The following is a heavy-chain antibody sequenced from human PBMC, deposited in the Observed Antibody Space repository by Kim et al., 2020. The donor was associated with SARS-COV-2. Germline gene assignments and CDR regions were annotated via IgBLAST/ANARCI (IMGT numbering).Heavy chain of an antibody. Sequence: SVKVSCKASGGTFSSYAISWVRQAPGQGLEWMGGIIPIFGTANYAQKFQGRVTITADESTSTAYMELSSLRSEDTAVYYCASRRTYYYGSGSYTQDYWGQGTLVTVSS. V-gene: IGHV1-69*13. CDR3: ASRRTYYYGSGSYTQDY. D-gene: IGHD3-10*01. CDR1: GGTFSSYA. J-gene: IGHJ4*02. CDR2: IIPIFGTA.